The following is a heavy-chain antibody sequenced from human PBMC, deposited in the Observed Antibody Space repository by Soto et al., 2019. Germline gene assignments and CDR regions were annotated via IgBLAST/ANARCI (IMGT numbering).Heavy chain of an antibody. J-gene: IGHJ6*02. V-gene: IGHV3-30-3*01. Sequence: PGGSRILSCAASGFTFSSYAMHWVRQAPGKGLEWVAVISYDGSNKYYADSVKGRFTISRDNSKNTLYLQMNSLRAEDTAVYYCARDGGLERHKCVGYYGMDVWGQGTTVTVSS. CDR3: ARDGGLERHKCVGYYGMDV. CDR2: ISYDGSNK. CDR1: GFTFSSYA. D-gene: IGHD3-16*01.